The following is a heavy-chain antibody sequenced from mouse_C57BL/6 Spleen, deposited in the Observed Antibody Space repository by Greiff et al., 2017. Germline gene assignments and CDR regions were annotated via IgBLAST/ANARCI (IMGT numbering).Heavy chain of an antibody. CDR3: VRHEIYDGYYWFAY. Sequence: EVKLVESGGGLVQPKGSLKLSCAASGFSFNTYAMNWVRQAPGKGLEWVARIRSKSNNYATYYADSVKDRFTISRDDSESMLYLQMNNLKTEDTAMYYCVRHEIYDGYYWFAYWGQGTLVTVSA. J-gene: IGHJ3*01. V-gene: IGHV10-1*01. D-gene: IGHD2-3*01. CDR1: GFSFNTYA. CDR2: IRSKSNNYAT.